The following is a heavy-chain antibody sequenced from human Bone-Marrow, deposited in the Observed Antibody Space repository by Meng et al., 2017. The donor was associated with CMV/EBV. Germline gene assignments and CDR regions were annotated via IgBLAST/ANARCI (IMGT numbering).Heavy chain of an antibody. D-gene: IGHD4-23*01. V-gene: IGHV3-21*01. CDR2: ISSSSSYI. CDR3: ARDAVRGNWFAP. Sequence: GESLKISCAASGFTFSSYSMNWVRQAPGKGLEWVSSISSSSSYIYYADSVKGRFTISRDNAKNALYLQMNSLRAEDTAVYYCARDAVRGNWFAPWGPGNRVNGSS. CDR1: GFTFSSYS. J-gene: IGHJ5*01.